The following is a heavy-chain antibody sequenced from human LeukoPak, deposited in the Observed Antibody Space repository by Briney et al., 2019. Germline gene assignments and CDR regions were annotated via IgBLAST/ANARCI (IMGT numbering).Heavy chain of an antibody. D-gene: IGHD5-24*01. V-gene: IGHV3-48*01. CDR2: ISSSSSTI. Sequence: GGSLRLSCVVSGFTFSSYWMSWVRQAPGKGLEWVSYISSSSSTIYYTDSVKGRFIISRDNAKNSLYLQMNSLRAEDTAVYYCATGAGRGYNLWGQGTLITVSS. CDR3: ATGAGRGYNL. J-gene: IGHJ4*02. CDR1: GFTFSSYW.